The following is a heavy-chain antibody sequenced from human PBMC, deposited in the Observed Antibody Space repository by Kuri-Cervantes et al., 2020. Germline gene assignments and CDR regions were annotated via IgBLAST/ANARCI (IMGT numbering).Heavy chain of an antibody. J-gene: IGHJ3*02. CDR2: INHSGST. V-gene: IGHV4-34*01. Sequence: SQTLSLTCAVYGGSFSGYYWSWIRQPPGKGLEWIGEINHSGSTNYNPSLKSRVTISRDTSKNQFSLNLNSVTAADTAMYYCARFDSSWPMDAFDIWGQGTMVTVSS. D-gene: IGHD6-13*01. CDR1: GGSFSGYY. CDR3: ARFDSSWPMDAFDI.